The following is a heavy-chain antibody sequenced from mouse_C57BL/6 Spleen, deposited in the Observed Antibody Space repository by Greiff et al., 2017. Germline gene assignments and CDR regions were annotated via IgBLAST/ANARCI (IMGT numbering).Heavy chain of an antibody. J-gene: IGHJ2*01. Sequence: EVQLQQSGAELVRPGASVKLSCTASGFNIKDYYMHWVKQRPEQGLEWIGRIDPEDGDTEYAPKFQGKATMTADTSSNTAYLQLSSLTSEDTAVYYCTDTVVATNYFDYWGQGTTLTVSS. D-gene: IGHD1-1*01. V-gene: IGHV14-1*01. CDR2: IDPEDGDT. CDR3: TDTVVATNYFDY. CDR1: GFNIKDYY.